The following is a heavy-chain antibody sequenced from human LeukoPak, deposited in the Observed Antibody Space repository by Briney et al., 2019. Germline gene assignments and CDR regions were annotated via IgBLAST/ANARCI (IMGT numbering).Heavy chain of an antibody. V-gene: IGHV1-18*01. CDR1: GYTFTSYG. D-gene: IGHD1-14*01. Sequence: ASVKVSCKASGYTFTSYGISWVRQAPGQGLEWMGWISAYNGNTNYAQKLQGRVTMTTDTTTSTAYMELRSLRSDDTAVYYCARAEIPAYYYYYMDGWGKGTTVTVSS. CDR2: ISAYNGNT. CDR3: ARAEIPAYYYYYMDG. J-gene: IGHJ6*03.